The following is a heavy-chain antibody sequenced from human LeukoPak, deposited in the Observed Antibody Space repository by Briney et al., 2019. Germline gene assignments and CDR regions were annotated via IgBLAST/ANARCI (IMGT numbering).Heavy chain of an antibody. CDR2: ISWNSGTI. Sequence: GGSLRLSCAVSGFTFDDYAMHWVRQESGKGLEWVSGISWNSGTIVYADSVKGRFTTSRDNAKNSLFLQMNSLRPEDTALYYCAKAKYYDILTGPTNHWHFDLWGRGTLIAVSS. D-gene: IGHD3-9*01. CDR1: GFTFDDYA. J-gene: IGHJ2*01. V-gene: IGHV3-9*01. CDR3: AKAKYYDILTGPTNHWHFDL.